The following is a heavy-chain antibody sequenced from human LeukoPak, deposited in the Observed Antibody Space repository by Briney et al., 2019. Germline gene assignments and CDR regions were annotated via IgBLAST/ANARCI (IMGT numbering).Heavy chain of an antibody. CDR3: ARWSATDWVIDY. V-gene: IGHV1-8*03. J-gene: IGHJ4*02. Sequence: ASVKVSCKASGYTFTSYDIKWGRQAAGQGVEWMGLMNPNSGNTGYAQKFQGRVTITRNTSISTAYMELSSLRSEDTAVYYCARWSATDWVIDYWGQGTLVTVSS. D-gene: IGHD1-26*01. CDR1: GYTFTSYD. CDR2: MNPNSGNT.